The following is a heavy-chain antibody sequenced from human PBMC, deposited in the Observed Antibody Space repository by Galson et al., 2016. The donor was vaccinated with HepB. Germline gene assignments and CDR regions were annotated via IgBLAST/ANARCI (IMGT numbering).Heavy chain of an antibody. V-gene: IGHV1-2*06. CDR3: ARDKGEAGGQHYFYMDV. CDR2: INPNTGGT. CDR1: GYTFTDYYF. D-gene: IGHD2-8*02. J-gene: IGHJ6*03. Sequence: SVKVSCKASGYTFTDYYFMYWVRQAPGQGLEWIGRINPNTGGTNYAQKFQGRVTMTRDTSISTAYMDLTRLTDEDTAVYYCARDKGEAGGQHYFYMDVWGKGTTVTV.